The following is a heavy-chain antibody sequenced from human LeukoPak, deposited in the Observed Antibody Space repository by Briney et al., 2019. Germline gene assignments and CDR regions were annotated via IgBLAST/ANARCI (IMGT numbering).Heavy chain of an antibody. CDR3: ARTLMTTVTTFGY. V-gene: IGHV1-2*02. Sequence: ASVTVSCKASGYTFTGYYMHWVRQAPGQGLEWMGWINPNSGGTNYAQKFQGRVTMTRDTSISTAYMELSRLRSDDTAVYYCARTLMTTVTTFGYWGQGTLVTVSS. D-gene: IGHD4-17*01. J-gene: IGHJ4*02. CDR1: GYTFTGYY. CDR2: INPNSGGT.